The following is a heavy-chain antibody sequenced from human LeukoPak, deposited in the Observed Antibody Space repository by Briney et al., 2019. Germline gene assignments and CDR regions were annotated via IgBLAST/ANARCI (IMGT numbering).Heavy chain of an antibody. CDR1: GVSFSGYY. CDR3: ARGPPRYSSSWHNWFDP. J-gene: IGHJ5*02. Sequence: SETLSLTCAVYGVSFSGYYWSWIRQPPGKGLEWIGEVNHSGSTNYNPSLKSRVTISVNTSKNQFSLKLSSVTAADTAVYYCARGPPRYSSSWHNWFDPWGQGTLVTVSS. V-gene: IGHV4-34*01. CDR2: VNHSGST. D-gene: IGHD6-13*01.